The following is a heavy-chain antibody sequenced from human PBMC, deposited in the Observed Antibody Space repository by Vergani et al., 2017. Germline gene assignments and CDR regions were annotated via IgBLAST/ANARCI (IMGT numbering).Heavy chain of an antibody. CDR3: ARARWATGYYYYGMDV. D-gene: IGHD5-12*01. V-gene: IGHV4-34*01. J-gene: IGHJ6*02. CDR1: GGSFSGYY. Sequence: QVQLQQWGAGLLKPSETLSLTCAVYGGSFSGYYWSWIRQPPGKGLAWVGEINHSGSTNYNPSLTSRVTISVDTSKNQFSLKLSSVTAADTAVYYCARARWATGYYYYGMDVWGQGTTVTVSS. CDR2: INHSGST.